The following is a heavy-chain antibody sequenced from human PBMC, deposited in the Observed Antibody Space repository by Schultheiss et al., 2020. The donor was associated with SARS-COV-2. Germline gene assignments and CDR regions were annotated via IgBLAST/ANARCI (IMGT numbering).Heavy chain of an antibody. CDR1: GYTFTGYY. CDR3: ARHGSGSLP. V-gene: IGHV1-18*04. D-gene: IGHD3-10*01. Sequence: ASVKVSCKASGYTFTGYYMHWVRQAPGQGLEWVGWISGYNGNTHYAQKLQARLTLTTDTSTSTAYMELGSLTSDDTAVYYCARHGSGSLPWGQGTLVTVSS. J-gene: IGHJ4*02. CDR2: ISGYNGNT.